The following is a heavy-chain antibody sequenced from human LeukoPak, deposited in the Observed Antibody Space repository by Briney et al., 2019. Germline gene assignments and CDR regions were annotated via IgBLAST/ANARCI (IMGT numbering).Heavy chain of an antibody. J-gene: IGHJ6*04. D-gene: IGHD2-2*01. CDR1: GYTLTELS. CDR3: ATNHNSIVVVPAAMSLDV. CDR2: FDPEDGET. Sequence: GASVKVSCKVSGYTLTELSVHWVRQAPGKGLEWMGGFDPEDGETIYAQKFQGRVTMTEDTSTDTAYMELSSLRSGDTAVYYCATNHNSIVVVPAAMSLDVWGKGTTVTVSS. V-gene: IGHV1-24*01.